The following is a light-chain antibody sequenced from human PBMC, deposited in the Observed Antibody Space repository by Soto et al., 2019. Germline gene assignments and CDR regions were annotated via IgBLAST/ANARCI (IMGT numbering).Light chain of an antibody. J-gene: IGKJ1*01. V-gene: IGKV3-15*01. CDR2: DAS. Sequence: ILMTQSPATLSVSPGERATLSCRASQSASNNLAWYQQKPGQAPRLLIYDASTRATGIPARFSGSGSGTEFTLTISGLQSEDFAVYYCQQYNYGPPGTFGQGTKVESK. CDR3: QQYNYGPPGT. CDR1: QSASNN.